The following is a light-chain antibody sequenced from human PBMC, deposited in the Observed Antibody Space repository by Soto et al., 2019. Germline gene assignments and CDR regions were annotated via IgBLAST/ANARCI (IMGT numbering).Light chain of an antibody. CDR2: KAS. CDR1: QSISSW. Sequence: DIQMTQSPSTLSASVGDRVTITCRASQSISSWLAWYQQKPGKAPKLLIYKASSLESGVPSRFSGSGSGTEFPLTIRRLQPDDFATYYCQQYDSYAPLTFGGGTKVEIK. CDR3: QQYDSYAPLT. J-gene: IGKJ4*01. V-gene: IGKV1-5*03.